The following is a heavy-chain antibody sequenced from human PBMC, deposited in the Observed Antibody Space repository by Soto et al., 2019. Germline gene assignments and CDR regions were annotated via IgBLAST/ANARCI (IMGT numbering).Heavy chain of an antibody. J-gene: IGHJ3*02. D-gene: IGHD2-15*01. V-gene: IGHV3-30*03. Sequence: QVQLVESGGGVVQPGRSLRLSCAASGFTFSSYGMHWVRQAPGKGLEWVAVISYDGSNKYYADSVKGRFTISRDNSKNTLYLQINSLRAEDTAVYYCAGGGGAFDIWGQGTMVTVSS. CDR3: AGGGGAFDI. CDR1: GFTFSSYG. CDR2: ISYDGSNK.